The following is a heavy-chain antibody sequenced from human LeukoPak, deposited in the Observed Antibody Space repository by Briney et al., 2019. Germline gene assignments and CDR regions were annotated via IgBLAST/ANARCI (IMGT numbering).Heavy chain of an antibody. CDR2: IYHSGST. Sequence: SETLSLTCAVSGGSISSGGYSWSWIRQPPGKGLEWIGYIYHSGSTYYNPSLKSRVTISVDTSNNQFSLNLRSVTAADTAVYYCATITSGGDAFDIWGQGTMVTVSS. D-gene: IGHD3-10*01. CDR3: ATITSGGDAFDI. J-gene: IGHJ3*02. CDR1: GGSISSGGYS. V-gene: IGHV4-30-2*02.